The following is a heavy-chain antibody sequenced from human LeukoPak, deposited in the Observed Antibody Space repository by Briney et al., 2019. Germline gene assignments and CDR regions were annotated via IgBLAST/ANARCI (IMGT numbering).Heavy chain of an antibody. V-gene: IGHV4-59*01. Sequence: PSETLSLTCTVSGGSISSYYWSWIRQPPGKGLEWIGYIYYSGSTNYHPSLKSRVTISVDTSKNQFSLKLSSVTAADTAVYYCAREPSHCSGGSCYSGSFDYWGQGTLVTVSS. J-gene: IGHJ4*02. CDR1: GGSISSYY. CDR3: AREPSHCSGGSCYSGSFDY. D-gene: IGHD2-15*01. CDR2: IYYSGST.